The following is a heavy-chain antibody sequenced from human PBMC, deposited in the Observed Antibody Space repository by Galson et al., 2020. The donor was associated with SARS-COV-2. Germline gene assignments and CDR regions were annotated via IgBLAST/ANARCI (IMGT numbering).Heavy chain of an antibody. CDR2: ISYSGST. CDR1: GGPISSGSYY. J-gene: IGHJ2*01. V-gene: IGHV4-39*07. Sequence: SETLSLTCTVSGGPISSGSYYWGWIRQPPGKGLEWIASISYSGSTYYNPSLKSRVTISLDTSKNQFSLEVSSVTAADTAVYYCARVFDIWGRGSLVTVSS. CDR3: ARVFDI.